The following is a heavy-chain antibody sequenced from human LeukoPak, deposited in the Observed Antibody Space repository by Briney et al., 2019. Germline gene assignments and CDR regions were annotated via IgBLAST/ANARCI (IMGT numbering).Heavy chain of an antibody. CDR2: IYTSGST. J-gene: IGHJ4*02. CDR3: ASGARGGFDY. CDR1: GGSISSYY. V-gene: IGHV4-4*07. D-gene: IGHD1-26*01. Sequence: PSETLSLTCTVSGGSISSYYWSWIRQPPGKGLEWIGRIYTSGSTNYNPSLRSRVTMSVDTSKNQFSLKLSSATAADTAVYYCASGARGGFDYWGQGTLVTVSS.